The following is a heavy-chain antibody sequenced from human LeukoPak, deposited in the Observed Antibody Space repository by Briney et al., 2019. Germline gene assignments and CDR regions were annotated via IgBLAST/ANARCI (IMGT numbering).Heavy chain of an antibody. CDR3: ARDNGGYGYGYLDY. Sequence: PGRSLRLSCAASGFTFSSYGMHWVRQAPGKGLEWVAVIWYDGSNKYYADSVKGRFTISRDNSKNTLYLQMNSLRAEDTAVYYCARDNGGYGYGYLDYWGQGTLVTVSS. D-gene: IGHD5-18*01. CDR2: IWYDGSNK. V-gene: IGHV3-33*01. CDR1: GFTFSSYG. J-gene: IGHJ4*02.